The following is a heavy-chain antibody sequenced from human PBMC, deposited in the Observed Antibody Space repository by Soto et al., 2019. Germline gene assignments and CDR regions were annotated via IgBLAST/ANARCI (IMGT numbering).Heavy chain of an antibody. Sequence: GGSLRLSCAASGFTFDDYTMHWVRQAPGKGLEWVSLISWDGGSTYYADSVKGRFTISRDNSKNSLYLQMNSLRTEDTALYYCAKDRWFRGLGELSSPLFDYWGQGTLVTVSS. CDR1: GFTFDDYT. CDR2: ISWDGGST. V-gene: IGHV3-43*01. CDR3: AKDRWFRGLGELSSPLFDY. J-gene: IGHJ4*02. D-gene: IGHD3-16*02.